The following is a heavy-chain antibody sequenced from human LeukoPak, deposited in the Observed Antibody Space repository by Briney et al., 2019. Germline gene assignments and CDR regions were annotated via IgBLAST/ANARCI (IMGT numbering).Heavy chain of an antibody. CDR2: ISYDGSNK. D-gene: IGHD2-15*01. CDR3: AKYCSGGSCLFDY. CDR1: GFTFSSYG. V-gene: IGHV3-30*18. Sequence: GGSLRLSCAASGFTFSSYGMHWVRQAPGKGLEWMAVISYDGSNKYYADSVKGRFTISRDNSKNTLYLQMNSLRAEDTAVYYCAKYCSGGSCLFDYWGQGTLVTVSS. J-gene: IGHJ4*02.